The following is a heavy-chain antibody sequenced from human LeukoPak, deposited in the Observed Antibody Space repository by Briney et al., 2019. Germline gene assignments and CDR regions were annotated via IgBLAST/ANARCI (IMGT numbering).Heavy chain of an antibody. V-gene: IGHV3-13*01. Sequence: XGSLRLSCAASGFTFSSYDMHWVRQAPGKGLEWVSAICTAGDTYYPGSVKGRFTISRENAKNSLYLQMNSLRAGDTAVYYCARGSGPDAFDIWGQGTMVTVSS. J-gene: IGHJ3*02. D-gene: IGHD2-15*01. CDR2: ICTAGDT. CDR1: GFTFSSYD. CDR3: ARGSGPDAFDI.